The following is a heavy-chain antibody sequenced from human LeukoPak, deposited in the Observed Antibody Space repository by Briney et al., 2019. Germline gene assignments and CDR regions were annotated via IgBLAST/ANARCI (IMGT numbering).Heavy chain of an antibody. CDR1: GYTFISFG. CDR2: INSYNGKT. J-gene: IGHJ5*02. D-gene: IGHD3-3*01. V-gene: IGHV1-18*01. Sequence: ASVKVSCKASGYTFISFGICWVRQTPGQGLEWMGCINSYNGKTRYAQRIQGRVTMTTDTSTSTAYMELRSLRSDDTAIYYCARMKFDYDFPHWFDLWGQGTLVTVSS. CDR3: ARMKFDYDFPHWFDL.